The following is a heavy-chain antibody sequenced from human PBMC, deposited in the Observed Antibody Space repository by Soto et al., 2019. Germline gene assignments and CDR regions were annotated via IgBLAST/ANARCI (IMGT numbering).Heavy chain of an antibody. D-gene: IGHD5-12*01. V-gene: IGHV3-30*18. CDR1: GFTFSSYG. CDR3: AKDERSGYEVNGMDV. CDR2: ISYDGSNK. Sequence: PGGSLRLSCAASGFTFSSYGMHWVRQAPGKGLEWVAVISYDGSNKYYADSVKGRFTISRDNSKNTPYLQMNSLRAEDTAVYYCAKDERSGYEVNGMDVWGQGTTVTVSS. J-gene: IGHJ6*02.